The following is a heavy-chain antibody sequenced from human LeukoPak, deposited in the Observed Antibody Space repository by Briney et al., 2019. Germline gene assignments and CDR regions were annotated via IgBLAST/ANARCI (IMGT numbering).Heavy chain of an antibody. V-gene: IGHV1-46*01. CDR2: INPSGGST. D-gene: IGHD3-10*01. CDR3: ARGGLLWFGELFRDNAFDI. J-gene: IGHJ3*02. Sequence: ASVKVSCKASGYTFTSYYMHWVRQAPGQGLEWMGIINPSGGSTSYAQKFQGRVTMTRDTSISTAYMELSRLRSDDTAVYYCARGGLLWFGELFRDNAFDIWGQGTMVTVSS. CDR1: GYTFTSYY.